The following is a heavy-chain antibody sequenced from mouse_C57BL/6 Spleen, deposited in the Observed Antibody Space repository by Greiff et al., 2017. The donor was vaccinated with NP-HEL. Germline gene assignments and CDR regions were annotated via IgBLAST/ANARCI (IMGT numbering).Heavy chain of an antibody. V-gene: IGHV1-85*01. Sequence: VQLQQSGPVLVKPGASVKLSCKASGYTFTSYAINWVKQRPGQGLEWIGWIYPRDGSTKYNEKFKGKATLTVDTSSSTAYMELHSLTSEDSAVYFCARYYDYYAMDYWGQGTSVTVSS. CDR3: ARYYDYYAMDY. J-gene: IGHJ4*01. D-gene: IGHD1-1*02. CDR1: GYTFTSYA. CDR2: IYPRDGST.